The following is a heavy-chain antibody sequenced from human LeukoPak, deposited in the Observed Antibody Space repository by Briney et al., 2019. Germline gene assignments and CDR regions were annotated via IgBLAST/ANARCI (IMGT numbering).Heavy chain of an antibody. Sequence: GGSLRLSCAASGFTFSDSYMSWVRQAPGKGLEWVANIKQDGSEKYYVDSVKGRFTISRDNAKNSLYLQMNSLRAEDTAVYYCARDVNSGSWYYYYYGMDVWGQGTTVTVSS. J-gene: IGHJ6*02. D-gene: IGHD1-26*01. CDR3: ARDVNSGSWYYYYYGMDV. CDR2: IKQDGSEK. V-gene: IGHV3-7*03. CDR1: GFTFSDSY.